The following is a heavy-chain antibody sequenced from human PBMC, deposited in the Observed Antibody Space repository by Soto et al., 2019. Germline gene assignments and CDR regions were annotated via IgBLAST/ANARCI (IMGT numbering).Heavy chain of an antibody. D-gene: IGHD5-18*01. J-gene: IGHJ3*02. CDR3: ARPDTAMVTDAFTT. CDR1: GFTFSDYY. CDR2: ISSGSSTI. V-gene: IGHV3-11*01. Sequence: PGGSLRLSCAASGFTFSDYYMSWIRQAPGKGLEWISYISSGSSTIYYADSVKGRFTISRDNAKNSLYLQMNSLRAEDTAVYYCARPDTAMVTDAFTTWAHATMVP.